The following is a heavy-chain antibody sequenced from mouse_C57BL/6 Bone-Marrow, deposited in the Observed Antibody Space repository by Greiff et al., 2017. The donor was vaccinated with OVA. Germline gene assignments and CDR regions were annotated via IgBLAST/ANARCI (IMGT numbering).Heavy chain of an antibody. J-gene: IGHJ4*01. Sequence: VQLQQPGAELVMPGASVKLSCKASGYTFTSYWMHWVKQRPGQGLEWIGEIDPSDSYTNYNQKFKGKSTLTVDKSSSTAYMQLSSLTSEGSAVYYCARGGITTVVNYYAMDYWGQGTSVTVSS. V-gene: IGHV1-69*01. CDR2: IDPSDSYT. CDR3: ARGGITTVVNYYAMDY. D-gene: IGHD1-1*01. CDR1: GYTFTSYW.